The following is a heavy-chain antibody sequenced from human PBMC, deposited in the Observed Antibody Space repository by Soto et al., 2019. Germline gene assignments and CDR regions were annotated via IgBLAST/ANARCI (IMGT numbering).Heavy chain of an antibody. Sequence: QVQLVQSGAEVKKPESSVKVSCKAPGGTFSTYAISWVRQAPGQGLEWMGGIIPMFGTANYAQRFQDRVTLTTXESTNTVYMELSSLRSEDTAVYFCASGIQLWLRRINSGYSGWGQGTLVTVSS. CDR2: IIPMFGTA. CDR1: GGTFSTYA. D-gene: IGHD5-18*01. J-gene: IGHJ4*02. CDR3: ASGIQLWLRRINSGYSG. V-gene: IGHV1-69*05.